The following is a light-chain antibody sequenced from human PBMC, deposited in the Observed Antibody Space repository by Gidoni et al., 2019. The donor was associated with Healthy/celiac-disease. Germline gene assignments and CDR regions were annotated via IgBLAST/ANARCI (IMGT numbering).Light chain of an antibody. CDR1: QSVSSY. CDR3: QQRSNWPFT. Sequence: ELVLTQSPATLSLSPGERATLSCRASQSVSSYLAWYPQKPGQAPRLLIYDASNRATGIPARFSGSGSGTDFTLSISSLEPEDFAVYYCQQRSNWPFTFGGGTKVEIK. V-gene: IGKV3-11*01. CDR2: DAS. J-gene: IGKJ4*01.